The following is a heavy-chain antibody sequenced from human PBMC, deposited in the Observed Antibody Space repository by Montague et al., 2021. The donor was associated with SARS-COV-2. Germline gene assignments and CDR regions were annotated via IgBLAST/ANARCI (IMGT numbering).Heavy chain of an antibody. J-gene: IGHJ4*02. CDR1: GFTFSSYA. CDR3: ARESRWFGEYALDY. Sequence: SLSLSLAASGFTFSSYAMHWVRQAPGKGLEWLAVISYDGSNKYYADSVRGRFTISRDNSENTLYPQMNSLRAEDTAVYYCARESRWFGEYALDYWGQGTLVTVSS. CDR2: ISYDGSNK. V-gene: IGHV3-30-3*01. D-gene: IGHD3-10*01.